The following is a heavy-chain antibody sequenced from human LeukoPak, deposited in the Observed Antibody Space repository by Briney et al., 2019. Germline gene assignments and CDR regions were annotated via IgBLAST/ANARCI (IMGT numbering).Heavy chain of an antibody. D-gene: IGHD2-21*01. CDR2: IVGSGTNT. J-gene: IGHJ4*02. CDR3: AKGYSFVDY. Sequence: GGSLRLSCEASGFTFSSYGMSWVRQAPGKGLEWVSAIVGSGTNTYYADSVKGRFTISRDNSKNTLFLQMNSLRSEDTALYYCAKGYSFVDYWGQGTLVTVSS. V-gene: IGHV3-23*01. CDR1: GFTFSSYG.